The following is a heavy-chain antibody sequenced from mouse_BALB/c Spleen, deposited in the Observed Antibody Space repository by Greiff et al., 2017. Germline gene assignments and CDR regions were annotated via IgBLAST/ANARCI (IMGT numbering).Heavy chain of an antibody. J-gene: IGHJ1*01. Sequence: VQLQQSGAELVRPGALVKLSCKASGFNIKDYYMHWVKQRPEQGLEWIGWIDPENGNTIYDPKFQGKASITADTSSNTAYLQLSSLTSEDTAVYYCARGGYDKNWYFDVWGAGTTVTVSS. V-gene: IGHV14-1*02. CDR3: ARGGYDKNWYFDV. CDR2: IDPENGNT. CDR1: GFNIKDYY. D-gene: IGHD2-14*01.